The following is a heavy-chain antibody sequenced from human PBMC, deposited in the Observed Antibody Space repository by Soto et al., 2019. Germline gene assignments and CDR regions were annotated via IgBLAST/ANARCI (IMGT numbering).Heavy chain of an antibody. CDR1: GFTFSSYA. J-gene: IGHJ4*02. CDR3: AKRSSSSTFGY. D-gene: IGHD6-6*01. V-gene: IGHV3-23*01. CDR2: ISGSDDST. Sequence: EVQLLESGGGLVQPGESLRLSCAASGFTFSSYAMSWVRQAPGKGLEWVSVISGSDDSTYYADSVKGRFTISRDNSKNTLYLPMNRLRAKDTAVYYSAKRSSSSTFGYWGQGTLVTVSS.